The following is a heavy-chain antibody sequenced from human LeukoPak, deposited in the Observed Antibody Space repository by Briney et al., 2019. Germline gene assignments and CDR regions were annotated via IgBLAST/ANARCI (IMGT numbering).Heavy chain of an antibody. CDR1: GYTFTTYA. Sequence: ASVEVSCKASGYTFTTYATHWVRQAPGQRLEWMGWINAGNGYTKSSQRFQGRVTFTRGTSASTAYMELSSLRSEDTAVYYCARGPGITGTAPGLDVWGQGTTVTVSS. D-gene: IGHD1-7*01. CDR2: INAGNGYT. J-gene: IGHJ6*02. CDR3: ARGPGITGTAPGLDV. V-gene: IGHV1-3*01.